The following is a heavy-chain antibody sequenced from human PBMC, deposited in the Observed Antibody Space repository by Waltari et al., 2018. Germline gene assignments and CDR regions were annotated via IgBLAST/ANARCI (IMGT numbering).Heavy chain of an antibody. V-gene: IGHV3-30-3*01. CDR1: GFTFSSSA. D-gene: IGHD7-27*01. J-gene: IGHJ4*02. CDR3: ARDGLENWGWDY. Sequence: QVQLVESGGGVVQPGRSLRLSCAASGFTFSSSAMHWVRQAPGKGLEWVAVISYYGSNKYYADSVKGRFTISRDNSKNTLYLQMNSLRAEDTAVYYCARDGLENWGWDYWGQGTLVTVSS. CDR2: ISYYGSNK.